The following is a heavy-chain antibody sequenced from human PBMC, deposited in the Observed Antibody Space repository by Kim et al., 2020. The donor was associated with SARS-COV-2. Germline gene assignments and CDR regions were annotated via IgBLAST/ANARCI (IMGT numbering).Heavy chain of an antibody. Sequence: SETLSLTCTVSGGSISSGGYYWSWIRQHPGKGLEWIGYTYYSGSTYYNPSLKSRVTISVDTSKNQFSLKLSSVTAADTAVYYCARDRGAGRGQQRGSYWYYDMDIWGRGATVTV. D-gene: IGHD6-13*01. CDR1: GGSISSGGYY. CDR2: TYYSGST. J-gene: IGHJ6*02. CDR3: ARDRGAGRGQQRGSYWYYDMDI. V-gene: IGHV4-31*03.